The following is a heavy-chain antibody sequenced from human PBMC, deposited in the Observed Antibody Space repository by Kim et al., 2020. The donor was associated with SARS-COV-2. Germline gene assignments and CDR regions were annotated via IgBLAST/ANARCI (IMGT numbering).Heavy chain of an antibody. CDR1: GYTFTSYA. D-gene: IGHD3-3*01. J-gene: IGHJ4*02. Sequence: ASVKVSCKASGYTFTSYAMNWVRQAPGQGLEWMGWINTNTGNPTYAQGFTGRFVFSLDTSVSTAYLQISSLKAEDTAVYYCARGVTMFGVVIIPVDYWGQGTLVTVSS. V-gene: IGHV7-4-1*02. CDR2: INTNTGNP. CDR3: ARGVTMFGVVIIPVDY.